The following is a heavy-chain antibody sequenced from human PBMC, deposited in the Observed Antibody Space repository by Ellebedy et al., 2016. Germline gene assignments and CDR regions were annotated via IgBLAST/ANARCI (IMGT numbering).Heavy chain of an antibody. V-gene: IGHV3-23*01. J-gene: IGHJ4*02. CDR3: AKAPVGYCSGGSCNPLDY. CDR2: ISGGGGST. CDR1: GFTFSSYA. Sequence: GGSLRLXXAASGFTFSSYAMSWVRQAPGKGLEWVSAISGGGGSTFYADSVKGRFTISRDNSKNTLYLQMNSLRTEDTAVFYCAKAPVGYCSGGSCNPLDYWGQGTLVTVSS. D-gene: IGHD2-15*01.